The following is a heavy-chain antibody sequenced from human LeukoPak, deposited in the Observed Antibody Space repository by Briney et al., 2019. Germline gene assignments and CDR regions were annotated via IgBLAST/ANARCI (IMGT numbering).Heavy chain of an antibody. Sequence: SETLSLTCTVSGGSISSYYWSWIRQSPGKGLEWIGYMYYSGSTNYNPSLKSRVTISVDTSKNQFSLKLSSVTAADTAVYYCARLELWLNYYGMDVWGQGTTVTVSS. V-gene: IGHV4-59*01. CDR3: ARLELWLNYYGMDV. D-gene: IGHD5-18*01. CDR2: MYYSGST. J-gene: IGHJ6*02. CDR1: GGSISSYY.